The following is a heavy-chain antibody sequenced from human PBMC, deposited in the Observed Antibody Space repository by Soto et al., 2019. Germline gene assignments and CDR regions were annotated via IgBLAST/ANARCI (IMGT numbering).Heavy chain of an antibody. V-gene: IGHV4-4*02. J-gene: IGHJ4*02. D-gene: IGHD4-4*01. CDR2: VSLGGGA. Sequence: QVQLQESGPGLVKPSETLSLSCAVSGVSITSTDWGSWVRQPPGKGLQWIGEVSLGGGANYNPSLKSRVTISVDNSKNQFSLTLNSVTAADTAVYFCAGSTADTTLKASSFWGQGTLVTVSS. CDR3: AGSTADTTLKASSF. CDR1: GVSITSTDW.